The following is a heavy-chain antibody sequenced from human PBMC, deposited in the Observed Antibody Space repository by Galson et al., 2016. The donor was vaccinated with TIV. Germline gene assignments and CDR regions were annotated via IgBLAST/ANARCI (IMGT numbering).Heavy chain of an antibody. CDR1: GFTFSSYG. Sequence: SLRLSCAASGFTFSSYGMHWVRQAPGKGLEWVSSISGSGVTTFYADSVKGRFTISRDNSKNTLSLQMNSLRAEDTAVYYCAVDADGAYYYDSGDYYWGQGTLVTVSS. J-gene: IGHJ4*02. V-gene: IGHV3-23*01. CDR2: ISGSGVTT. D-gene: IGHD3-22*01. CDR3: AVDADGAYYYDSGDYY.